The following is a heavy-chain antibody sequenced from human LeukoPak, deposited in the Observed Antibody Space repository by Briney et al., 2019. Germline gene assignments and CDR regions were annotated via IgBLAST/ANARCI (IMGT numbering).Heavy chain of an antibody. CDR1: GYSFSTFD. CDR3: ARARRTVGSYRALGI. CDR2: MNPNSGNT. J-gene: IGHJ3*02. V-gene: IGHV1-8*01. D-gene: IGHD1-26*01. Sequence: ASVKVSCKASGYSFSTFDINWVRQAPGQGPEWMGWMNPNSGNTGYAQKFQGRVTLTRSTSMTTAYMELSSLRSEDTAVYYCARARRTVGSYRALGIWGQGTMVTVSS.